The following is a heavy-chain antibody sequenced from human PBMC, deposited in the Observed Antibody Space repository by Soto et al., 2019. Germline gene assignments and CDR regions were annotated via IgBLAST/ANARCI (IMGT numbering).Heavy chain of an antibody. D-gene: IGHD3-22*01. CDR1: GYSFPSYW. Sequence: GESLKISCKGSGYSFPSYWIGWVRQMPGKGPECMGIIYPGDSDTRYSPSFQGQVTISADKSINTAYLQWSSLKASDTAMYYCARAVVMVSDAFEIWGQGTMVTVS. CDR2: IYPGDSDT. CDR3: ARAVVMVSDAFEI. V-gene: IGHV5-51*01. J-gene: IGHJ3*02.